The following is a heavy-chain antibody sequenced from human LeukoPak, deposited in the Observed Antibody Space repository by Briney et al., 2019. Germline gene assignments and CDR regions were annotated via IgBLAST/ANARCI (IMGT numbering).Heavy chain of an antibody. CDR3: ARVGGGNSHDPDAFDI. V-gene: IGHV1-69*13. J-gene: IGHJ3*02. Sequence: GASVKVSCKASGGTFSSYAISWVRQAPGQGLEWMGGIIPIFGTANYAQKFQGRVTITADESTSTAYMELSSLRSEDTAVYYCARVGGGNSHDPDAFDIWGQGTMVTVSS. CDR2: IIPIFGTA. CDR1: GGTFSSYA. D-gene: IGHD4-23*01.